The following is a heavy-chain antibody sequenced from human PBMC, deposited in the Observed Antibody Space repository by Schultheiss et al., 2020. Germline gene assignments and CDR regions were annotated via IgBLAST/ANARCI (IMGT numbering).Heavy chain of an antibody. V-gene: IGHV3-49*03. CDR2: IRSKAYGGTT. CDR3: TTLGYCSGGSCIYYYGMDV. D-gene: IGHD2-15*01. J-gene: IGHJ6*02. Sequence: GGSLRLSCTASGFTFGDYAMSWFRQAPGKGLEWVGFIRSKAYGGTTEYAASVKGRFTISRDDSKSIAYLQMNSLKTEDTAVYYCTTLGYCSGGSCIYYYGMDVWGQGTTVTVS. CDR1: GFTFGDYA.